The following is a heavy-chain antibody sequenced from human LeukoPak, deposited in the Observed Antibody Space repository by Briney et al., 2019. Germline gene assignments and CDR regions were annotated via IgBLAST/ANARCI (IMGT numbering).Heavy chain of an antibody. CDR2: LSSSSSYI. V-gene: IGHV3-21*06. CDR3: ARVRRRSSAYDYSDY. Sequence: GGSLRLSCAASGFTFSGYSMNWFRRAPGKGLEWVSALSSSSSYIYYVDSVKGRFTISRDNAKNSLYLQMNSLRAEDTAIYFCARVRRRSSAYDYSDYWGQGTLVTVSA. D-gene: IGHD5-12*01. J-gene: IGHJ4*02. CDR1: GFTFSGYS.